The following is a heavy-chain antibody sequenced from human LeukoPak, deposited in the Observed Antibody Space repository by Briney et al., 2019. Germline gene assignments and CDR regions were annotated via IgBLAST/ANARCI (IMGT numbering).Heavy chain of an antibody. D-gene: IGHD5-18*01. V-gene: IGHV3-49*04. Sequence: GGSLRLSCTASGFTFGDYAMSWVRQAPGKGLEWVGFIRSKAYGGTTEYAASVKGRFTISRDDSKSIAYLQMNSLKTEDTAVYYCTRDLGYSYGYRYYYYYYMDVWGKGTTVTVSS. CDR2: IRSKAYGGTT. CDR3: TRDLGYSYGYRYYYYYYMDV. J-gene: IGHJ6*03. CDR1: GFTFGDYA.